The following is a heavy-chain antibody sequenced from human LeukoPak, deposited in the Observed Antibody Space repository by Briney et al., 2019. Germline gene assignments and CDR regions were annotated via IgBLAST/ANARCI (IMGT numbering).Heavy chain of an antibody. D-gene: IGHD4-17*01. Sequence: PSETLSLTCTVSGGSISSYYWGWIRQPPGKGLEWIGYIYYSGSTNYNPSLKSRVTISVDTSKNQFSLKLSSVTAADTAVYYCARRRGGDYGMYYYYYMDVWGKGTTVTVSS. CDR3: ARRRGGDYGMYYYYYMDV. CDR2: IYYSGST. J-gene: IGHJ6*03. V-gene: IGHV4-59*01. CDR1: GGSISSYY.